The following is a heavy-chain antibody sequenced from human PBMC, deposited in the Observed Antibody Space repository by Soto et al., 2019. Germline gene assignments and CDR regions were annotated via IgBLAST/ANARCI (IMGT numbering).Heavy chain of an antibody. Sequence: PGGSLRLSCAASGFTFSSYGMHWVRQAPGKGLEWVAVISYDGSNKYYADSVKGRFTNSRDNTKNTLYLQMNSLRAEDTAVYYCAKDSAPYYSTTSWLDPRGQGTLVTVSS. J-gene: IGHJ5*02. V-gene: IGHV3-30*18. D-gene: IGHD3-10*01. CDR2: ISYDGSNK. CDR1: GFTFSSYG. CDR3: AKDSAPYYSTTSWLDP.